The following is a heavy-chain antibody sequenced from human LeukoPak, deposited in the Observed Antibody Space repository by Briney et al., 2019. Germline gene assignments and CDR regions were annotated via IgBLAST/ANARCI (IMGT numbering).Heavy chain of an antibody. V-gene: IGHV3-23*01. Sequence: GGSLRLSCVASGFTFRAYAVSWVRQAPGKGLEWVSGISDSGVSTYYPESVKGRFTISRDNSKNTFYLQMNSLRAEDTAVYYCAKYSGSYRRHFDYWGQGTPVTVSS. J-gene: IGHJ4*02. CDR2: ISDSGVST. D-gene: IGHD1-26*01. CDR1: GFTFRAYA. CDR3: AKYSGSYRRHFDY.